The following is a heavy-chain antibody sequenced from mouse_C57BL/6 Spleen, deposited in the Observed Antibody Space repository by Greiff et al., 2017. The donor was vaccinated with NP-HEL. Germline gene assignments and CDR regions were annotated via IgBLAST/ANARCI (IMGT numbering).Heavy chain of an antibody. CDR1: GYAFSSSW. D-gene: IGHD5-1*01. CDR3: AGTYPNYFDY. CDR2: IYPGDGDT. J-gene: IGHJ2*01. Sequence: VQLQQSGPELVKPGASVKISCKASGYAFSSSWMNWVKQRPGKGLEWIGRIYPGDGDTNYNGKFKGKATLTADKSSSTAYMQLSSLTSEDSAVYFCAGTYPNYFDYWGQGTTLTVSS. V-gene: IGHV1-82*01.